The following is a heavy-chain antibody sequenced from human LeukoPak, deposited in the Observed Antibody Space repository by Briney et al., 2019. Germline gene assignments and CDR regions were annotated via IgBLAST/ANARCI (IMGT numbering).Heavy chain of an antibody. Sequence: GGSLRLSCAASRFTFNNYAMTWVRQAPRKGLEWVSSISGRGGTTDYADSVKGRFTISRDNSQNTLYLQMNSLRAEDTAVYYCAKEENDYYDSSGYYPIDYWGQGTLVTVSS. J-gene: IGHJ4*02. D-gene: IGHD3-22*01. CDR1: RFTFNNYA. CDR2: ISGRGGTT. V-gene: IGHV3-23*01. CDR3: AKEENDYYDSSGYYPIDY.